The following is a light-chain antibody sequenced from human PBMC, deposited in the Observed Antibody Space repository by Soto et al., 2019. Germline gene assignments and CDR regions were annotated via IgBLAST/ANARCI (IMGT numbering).Light chain of an antibody. CDR2: DVS. Sequence: QSALTQPASVSGSPGQSITISCTGTSSDVGGYNDVSWYQQHPGHAPKLMIYDVSSRPSGVSNRFSGSKSGNTASLTISGLQAEDEADYYCSSYTSSSLYVFGTGT. J-gene: IGLJ1*01. CDR3: SSYTSSSLYV. CDR1: SSDVGGYND. V-gene: IGLV2-14*01.